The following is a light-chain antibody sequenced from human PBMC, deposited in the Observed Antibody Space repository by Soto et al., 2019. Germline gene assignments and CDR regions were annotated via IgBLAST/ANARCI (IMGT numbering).Light chain of an antibody. V-gene: IGLV2-14*01. CDR3: SSYTRSNTLI. Sequence: QSALTQPASVSGSPGQSITISCTGTSSDVGGYNYVSWYQQHPGKAPKLMIYEVSSRPSGVSNRFSASKSGNTASLTISGLQAGDEADYYCSSYTRSNTLIFGGGTKLTVL. CDR2: EVS. J-gene: IGLJ2*01. CDR1: SSDVGGYNY.